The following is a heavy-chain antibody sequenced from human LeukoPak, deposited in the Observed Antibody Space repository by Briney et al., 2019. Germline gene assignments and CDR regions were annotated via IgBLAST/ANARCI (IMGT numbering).Heavy chain of an antibody. CDR3: AKDLESVYSLDAFDI. CDR2: ISYDGSNK. CDR1: GFTFSSYG. J-gene: IGHJ3*02. V-gene: IGHV3-30*18. Sequence: PGGSLRLSCAASGFTFSSYGMHWVREAPGKGLEWVAVISYDGSNKYYADSVKGRFTISRDNSKNTLYLQMNSLRAEDTAVYYCAKDLESVYSLDAFDIWGQGTMVTVSS. D-gene: IGHD1-26*01.